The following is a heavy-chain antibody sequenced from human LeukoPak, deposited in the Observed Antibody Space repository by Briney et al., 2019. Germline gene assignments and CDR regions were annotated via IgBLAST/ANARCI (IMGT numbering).Heavy chain of an antibody. V-gene: IGHV1-2*02. D-gene: IGHD3-16*02. CDR1: GYTFTGYY. Sequence: ASVKVSCKASGYTFTGYYMLWVRQAPGQGLEWMGWINPNSGGTNYAQKFQGRVTMTRDTSISTAYMELSRLRSDDTAVYYCARDVRLGELSLFYWGQGTLVTVSS. CDR2: INPNSGGT. CDR3: ARDVRLGELSLFY. J-gene: IGHJ4*02.